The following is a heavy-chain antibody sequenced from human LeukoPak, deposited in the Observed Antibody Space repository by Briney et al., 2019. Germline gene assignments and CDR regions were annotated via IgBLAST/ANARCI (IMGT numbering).Heavy chain of an antibody. CDR2: ISAYNGNT. CDR1: GYTFTSYG. CDR3: ARSMTTYNWFDP. V-gene: IGHV1-18*01. J-gene: IGHJ5*02. D-gene: IGHD4-17*01. Sequence: GASVTVSCKASGYTFTSYGISWVRQAPGQGREWMGWISAYNGNTNCAQKLQGRVTMTTDTSTSTAYMELRSLRSDDTAVYYCARSMTTYNWFDPWGQGTLVTVSS.